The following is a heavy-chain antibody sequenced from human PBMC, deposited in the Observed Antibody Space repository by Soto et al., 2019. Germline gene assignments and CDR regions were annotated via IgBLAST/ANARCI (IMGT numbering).Heavy chain of an antibody. CDR1: GFTFSSYA. CDR2: ISHDGSNN. Sequence: QVHLVESGGGVVQPGRSLRLSCAASGFTFSSYAMHWVRQAPGKGLEWVAHISHDGSNNYYADSVKGRFTISRDNSKNMVYLQMNSLRVDDTAAYYCARDRSMVVVVPGYWGQGTLVTVSS. J-gene: IGHJ4*02. V-gene: IGHV3-30-3*01. CDR3: ARDRSMVVVVPGY. D-gene: IGHD2-2*01.